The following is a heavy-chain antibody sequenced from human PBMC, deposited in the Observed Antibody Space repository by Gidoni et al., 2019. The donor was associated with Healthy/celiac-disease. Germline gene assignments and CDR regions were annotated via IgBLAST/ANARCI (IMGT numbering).Heavy chain of an antibody. CDR2: IIPIFGTA. J-gene: IGHJ4*02. CDR3: ARDGEMATINY. Sequence: QVQLVQSGAAVTTPGSSVKVSCKASGGTFSSYALSWVRQAPGQGLEWMGGIIPIFGTANYAQKCQGRVTITADESTSTAYMELSSLRSEDTAVYYCARDGEMATINYWGQGTLVTVSS. CDR1: GGTFSSYA. D-gene: IGHD5-12*01. V-gene: IGHV1-69*01.